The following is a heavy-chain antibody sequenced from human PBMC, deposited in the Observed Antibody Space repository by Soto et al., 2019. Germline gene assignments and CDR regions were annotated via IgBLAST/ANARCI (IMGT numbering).Heavy chain of an antibody. Sequence: SETLSLTCTVSGVSISSGGYYWSWIRQHPGKGLEWIGYIYYSGSTYYNPSLKSRVTISVDTSKNQFSLKLSSVTAADTAVYYCARVEYYYGSGSYSRWFDPWGQGTLVTVSS. D-gene: IGHD3-10*01. CDR1: GVSISSGGYY. CDR2: IYYSGST. V-gene: IGHV4-31*03. J-gene: IGHJ5*02. CDR3: ARVEYYYGSGSYSRWFDP.